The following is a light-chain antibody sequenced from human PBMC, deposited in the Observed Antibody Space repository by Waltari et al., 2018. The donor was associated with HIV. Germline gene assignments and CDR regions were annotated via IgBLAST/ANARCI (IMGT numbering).Light chain of an antibody. CDR2: DDH. V-gene: IGLV3-21*02. CDR3: QVWDPNDDWV. Sequence: YVLTQPPSVSVVPGQTATVACIGHNIGTKDVHWYRQRPGQAPEVVGHDDHDRPSEIPVRISGSNSGDMATLTIENVESDDEAVYSCQVWDPNDDWVFGGGTKLTVL. CDR1: NIGTKD. J-gene: IGLJ3*02.